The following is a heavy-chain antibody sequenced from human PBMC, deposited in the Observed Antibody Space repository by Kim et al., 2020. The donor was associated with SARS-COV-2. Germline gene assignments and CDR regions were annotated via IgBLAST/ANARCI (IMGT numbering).Heavy chain of an antibody. Sequence: GGSLRLSCSASGFTFSSYAMHWVRQAPGKGLEYVSAISSNGGSTYYADSVKGRFTISRDNSKNTLYLQMSSLRAEDTAVYYCVKCPLYDSSGYCPFDYWGQGTLVTVSS. CDR3: VKCPLYDSSGYCPFDY. J-gene: IGHJ4*02. V-gene: IGHV3-64D*09. D-gene: IGHD3-22*01. CDR1: GFTFSSYA. CDR2: ISSNGGST.